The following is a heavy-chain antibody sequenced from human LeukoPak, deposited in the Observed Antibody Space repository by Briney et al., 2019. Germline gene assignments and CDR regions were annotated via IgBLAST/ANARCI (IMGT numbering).Heavy chain of an antibody. Sequence: GASVKVSCKASGYTFTGYYMHWVRQAPGQGLEWMGWINPNSGGTNDAQKFQGRVTMTRDTSISTAYMELSRLRSDDTAVYYCARAAISGSYYYYGMDVWGQGTTVTVSS. V-gene: IGHV1-2*02. J-gene: IGHJ6*02. CDR3: ARAAISGSYYYYGMDV. CDR2: INPNSGGT. D-gene: IGHD1-26*01. CDR1: GYTFTGYY.